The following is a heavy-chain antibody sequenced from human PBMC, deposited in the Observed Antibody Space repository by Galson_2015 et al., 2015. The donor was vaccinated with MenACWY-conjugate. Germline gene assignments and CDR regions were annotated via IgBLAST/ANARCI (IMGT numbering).Heavy chain of an antibody. CDR2: IKKDGSEE. CDR1: GFTFSSYW. Sequence: SLRLSCAAAGFTFSSYWMSWDRQAPGKGLEWVASIKKDGSEEYYVGSVKGRFTISRDNARSSLHLQLNSLRAEDTAVYYCATLNYFAMDVWGQGTTVTVSS. V-gene: IGHV3-7*03. J-gene: IGHJ6*02. CDR3: ATLNYFAMDV.